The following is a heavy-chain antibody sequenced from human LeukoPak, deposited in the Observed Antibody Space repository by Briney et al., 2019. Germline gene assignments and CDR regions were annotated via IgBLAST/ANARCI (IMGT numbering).Heavy chain of an antibody. CDR2: INPNSGGT. D-gene: IGHD2-2*01. CDR1: GYTFTCCY. Sequence: ASVKVSCKASGYTFTCCYMHWVRQAPGQGLEWMGWINPNSGGTNYAQKFQGRVTMTRDTSISTAYMELSRLRSDDTAVYYCARDYPYCSSTSCMDAFDIWGQGTMVTVSS. CDR3: ARDYPYCSSTSCMDAFDI. V-gene: IGHV1-2*02. J-gene: IGHJ3*02.